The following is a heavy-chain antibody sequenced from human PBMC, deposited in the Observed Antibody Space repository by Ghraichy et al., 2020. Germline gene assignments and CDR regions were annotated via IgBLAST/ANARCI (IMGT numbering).Heavy chain of an antibody. CDR2: ISSSGSTI. Sequence: GGSLRLSCAASGFTFSDYYMSWIRQAPGKGLEWVSYISSSGSTIYYADSVKGRFTISRDNAKNSLYLQMNSLRAEETAVYYCARSRGYSGYDLYYYYYMDVWGKGTTVTVSS. D-gene: IGHD5-12*01. J-gene: IGHJ6*03. CDR1: GFTFSDYY. V-gene: IGHV3-11*01. CDR3: ARSRGYSGYDLYYYYYMDV.